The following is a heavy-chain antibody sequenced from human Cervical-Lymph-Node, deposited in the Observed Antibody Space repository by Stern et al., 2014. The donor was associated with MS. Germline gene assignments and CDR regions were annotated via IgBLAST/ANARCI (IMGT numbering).Heavy chain of an antibody. V-gene: IGHV1-69*12. CDR3: ASPLTATSVPFGYYGMHV. D-gene: IGHD4-17*01. CDR2: IVPLFGTP. Sequence: QDQLEQSGAEVKKPGSSAKVSCKGTGGTFSNYATSWARQAPGQGLEWMGGIVPLFGTPKYDQKVPGRAMITAVDSKSPAYMDISSLRSEDTAVYYCASPLTATSVPFGYYGMHVWGQGTTVTVS. CDR1: GGTFSNYA. J-gene: IGHJ6*02.